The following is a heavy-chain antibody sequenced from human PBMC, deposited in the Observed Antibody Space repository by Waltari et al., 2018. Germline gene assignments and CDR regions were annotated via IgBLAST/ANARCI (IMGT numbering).Heavy chain of an antibody. CDR2: IKKSGLT. D-gene: IGHD1-26*01. Sequence: QVQLHQGGAGLLKPSETLSLTCVVYGGSFSDYYWSWIRQPPGKGLEWLGEIKKSGLTNYNPAVKSRATMSLDTSKNQFSLKLSSLTAADTAVYYCAGGTASAWELGHSWGQGTLVTVSS. CDR3: AGGTASAWELGHS. CDR1: GGSFSDYY. J-gene: IGHJ4*02. V-gene: IGHV4-34*01.